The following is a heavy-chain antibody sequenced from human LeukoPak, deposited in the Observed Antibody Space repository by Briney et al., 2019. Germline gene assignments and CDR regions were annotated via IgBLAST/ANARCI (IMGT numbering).Heavy chain of an antibody. J-gene: IGHJ4*02. CDR1: GFTLSSYS. V-gene: IGHV3-21*01. CDR3: ARGVADEYYYDSSGYFYYFDY. D-gene: IGHD3-22*01. CDR2: ISSSSSYI. Sequence: GGSLRLSCAASGFTLSSYSMNWVRQAPGKGLEWVSSISSSSSYIYYADSVKGRFTISRDNAKNSLYLQMNSLRAEDTAVYYCARGVADEYYYDSSGYFYYFDYWGQGTLVTVSS.